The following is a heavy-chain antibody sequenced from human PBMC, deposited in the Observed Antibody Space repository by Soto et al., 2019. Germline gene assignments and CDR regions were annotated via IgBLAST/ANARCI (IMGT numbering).Heavy chain of an antibody. J-gene: IGHJ6*02. CDR2: ISTYNDDS. Sequence: VEFEQSGVEVKKPGASVKVTCKASGYTFHNFGISWVRQAPGQGLEWMGWISTYNDDSNYAQKFQGRVTMTTDMATSTASMEVRSLRLADTAVYYCARLRNRGYHTHLSYGMDVWGQGTTVTVSS. V-gene: IGHV1-18*01. D-gene: IGHD2-15*01. CDR3: ARLRNRGYHTHLSYGMDV. CDR1: GYTFHNFG.